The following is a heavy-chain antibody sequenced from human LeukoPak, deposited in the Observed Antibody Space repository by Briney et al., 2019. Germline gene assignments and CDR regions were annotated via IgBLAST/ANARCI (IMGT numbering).Heavy chain of an antibody. D-gene: IGHD1-26*01. Sequence: GGSLRLSCAASGFTFSSYSMNWVRQAPGKGLEWVSYISSSITTIYYADSVKGRFTISRDNAKNSLYLQMNSLRAEDTAVYYCARSIKNSGSSLFDYWGQGTLVTVSS. J-gene: IGHJ4*02. V-gene: IGHV3-48*04. CDR3: ARSIKNSGSSLFDY. CDR2: ISSSITTI. CDR1: GFTFSSYS.